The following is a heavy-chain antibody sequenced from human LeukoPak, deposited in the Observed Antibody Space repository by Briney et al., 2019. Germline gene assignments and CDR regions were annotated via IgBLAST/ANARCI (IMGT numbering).Heavy chain of an antibody. CDR1: GFALSTYY. J-gene: IGHJ3*02. CDR2: ISSRTTTT. V-gene: IGHV3-21*01. D-gene: IGHD3-22*01. CDR3: ARAAPYYYDSSGYSAFDS. Sequence: GGSLRLSCAASGFALSTYYMNWVRQAPGKGLEWVSSISSRTTTTYYANSVKGRFTISRDNAKNSLYLQMSSLRDEDTAVYYCARAAPYYYDSSGYSAFDSWGQGTMVTVSA.